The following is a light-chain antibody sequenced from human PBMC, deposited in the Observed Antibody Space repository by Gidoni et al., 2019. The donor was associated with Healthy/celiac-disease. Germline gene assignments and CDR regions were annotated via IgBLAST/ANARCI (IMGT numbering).Light chain of an antibody. CDR2: DAS. Sequence: EIVLTQSPSTLSLSPGERATLSCRASQSVGISLAWYQQKPGQAPRLLIYDASNRATGIPARFSGGGSGTDFTLTISSLEPEDFAVYYCQQRSSWLLTFGGGTKVEIK. CDR1: QSVGIS. V-gene: IGKV3-11*01. CDR3: QQRSSWLLT. J-gene: IGKJ4*01.